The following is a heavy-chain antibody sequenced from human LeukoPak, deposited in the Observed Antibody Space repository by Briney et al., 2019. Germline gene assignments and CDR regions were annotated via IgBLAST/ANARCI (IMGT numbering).Heavy chain of an antibody. CDR1: GGSISDFY. D-gene: IGHD3-22*01. CDR3: ARAPKYYYDSSGYLHMDV. J-gene: IGHJ6*03. V-gene: IGHV4-59*01. Sequence: SETLSLTCTVSGGSISDFYWSWIRQSPGKGLERIGYIDYRWNTNSNPSLKSRVTILVDTSKNQLSLKLSSLTAADTAVYYCARAPKYYYDSSGYLHMDVWGKGTTVTVSS. CDR2: IDYRWNT.